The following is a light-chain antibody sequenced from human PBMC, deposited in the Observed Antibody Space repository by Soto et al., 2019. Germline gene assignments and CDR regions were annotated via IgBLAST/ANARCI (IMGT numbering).Light chain of an antibody. J-gene: IGKJ1*01. V-gene: IGKV1-39*01. Sequence: DIQMTQSPSSLPASVGDRVTITRRAGQSISTCLNCYQPTSGKPPKLMISAASSLQTGVPSRFSGSGAGTDFILTISSLQPEDFATYYCQQSFSTPGWTFGQGTKVDIK. CDR2: AAS. CDR3: QQSFSTPGWT. CDR1: QSISTC.